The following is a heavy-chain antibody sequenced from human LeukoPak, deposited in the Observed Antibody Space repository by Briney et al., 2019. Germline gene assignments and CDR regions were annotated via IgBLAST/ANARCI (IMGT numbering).Heavy chain of an antibody. CDR3: ARGKTMVYCGGDCYRFDN. D-gene: IGHD2-21*02. CDR1: GYTFSGYY. V-gene: IGHV1-2*03. CDR2: INPNSGGT. J-gene: IGHJ4*02. Sequence: LEASVKVSCKASGYTFSGYYMHWVRQAPGQGLEWVGWINPNSGGTNYAQKFQGRVTMTRDTSISTAYMELSRLLSGDTAVYYCARGKTMVYCGGDCYRFDNWGQGTLVTVSS.